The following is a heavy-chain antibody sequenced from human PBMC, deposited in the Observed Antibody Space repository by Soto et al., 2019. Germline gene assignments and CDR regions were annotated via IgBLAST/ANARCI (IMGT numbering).Heavy chain of an antibody. Sequence: SETLSLTCAVYGGSSSGYYWSWIRQPPGKGLEWIGEINHSGSTNYNPSLKSRVTISVDTSKNQFSLKLSSVTAADTAVYYCARGYCTNGVCYGPHPVGAFDIWGQGTMVTVSS. V-gene: IGHV4-34*01. J-gene: IGHJ3*02. CDR1: GGSSSGYY. CDR3: ARGYCTNGVCYGPHPVGAFDI. CDR2: INHSGST. D-gene: IGHD2-8*01.